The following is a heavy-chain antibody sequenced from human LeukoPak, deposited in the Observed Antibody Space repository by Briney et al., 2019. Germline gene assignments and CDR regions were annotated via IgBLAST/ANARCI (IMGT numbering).Heavy chain of an antibody. CDR3: AREYSSSSDAFDI. CDR2: INPNSGGT. CDR1: GYTFTGYY. Sequence: ASVKVSCKASGYTFTGYYMHWVRQAPGQGLEWMGWINPNSGGTNYAQKSQGRVTMTRDTSISTAYMELSRLRSDDTAVYYCAREYSSSSDAFDIWGQGTMVTVSS. V-gene: IGHV1-2*02. D-gene: IGHD6-13*01. J-gene: IGHJ3*02.